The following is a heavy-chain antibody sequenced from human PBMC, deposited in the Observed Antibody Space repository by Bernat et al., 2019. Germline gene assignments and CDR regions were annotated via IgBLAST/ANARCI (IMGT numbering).Heavy chain of an antibody. V-gene: IGHV4-39*01. D-gene: IGHD5-12*01. CDR2: IYYSGST. CDR3: AEPYSGYDLSYFDY. J-gene: IGHJ4*02. Sequence: QLQLQESGPGLVKPSETLSLTCTVSGGSISSSSYYWGWIRQPPGKGLEWIGSIYYSGSTYYNPSLKSRVTISVDTSKNQFSLKLSSVTAADTAVYYCAEPYSGYDLSYFDYWGQGTLVTVSS. CDR1: GGSISSSSYY.